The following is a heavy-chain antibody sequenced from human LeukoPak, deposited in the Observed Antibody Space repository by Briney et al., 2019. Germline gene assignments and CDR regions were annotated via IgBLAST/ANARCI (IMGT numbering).Heavy chain of an antibody. D-gene: IGHD3-22*01. Sequence: GESLKISCKGSGYTFTNYWIGWVRQMPGKGLEWMGIIYPGDSDTRYSPSFQGQVTVSADKSITTAYLQWTSLKASDTAMYFCARGGERYYDRSGYYVWHFDYWGQGTLVTVSS. CDR3: ARGGERYYDRSGYYVWHFDY. CDR2: IYPGDSDT. CDR1: GYTFTNYW. V-gene: IGHV5-51*01. J-gene: IGHJ4*02.